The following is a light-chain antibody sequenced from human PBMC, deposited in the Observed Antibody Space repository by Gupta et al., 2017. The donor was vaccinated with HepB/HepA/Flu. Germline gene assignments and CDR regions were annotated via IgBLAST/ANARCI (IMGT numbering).Light chain of an antibody. CDR3: QAWDSSTAVV. V-gene: IGLV3-1*01. CDR1: KLGDKY. Sequence: SYELNQPPSVSVSPGQTATLTCSGDKLGDKYACWYQQKPGQSPVLVIYQDSKRPSGIPERFSGSNSGNTATLTISGTQAMDEADYYCQAWDSSTAVVFGGGTKLTVL. J-gene: IGLJ2*01. CDR2: QDS.